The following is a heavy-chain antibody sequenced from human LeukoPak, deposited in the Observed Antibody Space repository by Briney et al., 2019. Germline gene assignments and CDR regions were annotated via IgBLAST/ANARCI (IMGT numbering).Heavy chain of an antibody. J-gene: IGHJ6*03. CDR2: ISSGRTTM. CDR1: GFSLSDYY. V-gene: IGHV3-11*04. CDR3: ARYSGYSYGDYYHYYYMDV. D-gene: IGHD5-18*01. Sequence: GGSLRLSCAASGFSLSDYYMTWIRQAPGKGLEWISFISSGRTTMFYADSVKGRFTISRDNAKTSLYLQMNSLRAEDTAVYYCARYSGYSYGDYYHYYYMDVWGKGTTVTVSS.